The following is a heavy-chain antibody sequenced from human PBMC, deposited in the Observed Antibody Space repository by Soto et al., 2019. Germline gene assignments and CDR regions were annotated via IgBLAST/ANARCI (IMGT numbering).Heavy chain of an antibody. V-gene: IGHV3-64D*06. J-gene: IGHJ4*02. CDR2: ISSNGGST. CDR1: GFTFSNYA. D-gene: IGHD5-12*01. Sequence: GSHTLTCTAAGFTFSNYAMHWVRQAPGKGLEYVSAISSNGGSTYYADSVKGRFTISRDNSKNTLYLQMSSLRAEDTAVYYCVKSGRGGYSGYEPYFDYCGQGT. CDR3: VKSGRGGYSGYEPYFDY.